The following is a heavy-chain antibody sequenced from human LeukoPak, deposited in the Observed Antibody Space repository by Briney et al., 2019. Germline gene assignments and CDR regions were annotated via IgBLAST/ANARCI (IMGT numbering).Heavy chain of an antibody. CDR1: GFTFSIYW. CDR3: ARQYCSSTSCTFDY. V-gene: IGHV3-7*01. D-gene: IGHD2-2*01. J-gene: IGHJ4*02. Sequence: GGSLRLSCAAAGFTFSIYWMSWVRQAPGKGLEWVANIKQDGSEKYYVDSVKGRFTISRDNAKNSLYLQMNSLRAEDTAVYYCARQYCSSTSCTFDYWGQGTLVTVSS. CDR2: IKQDGSEK.